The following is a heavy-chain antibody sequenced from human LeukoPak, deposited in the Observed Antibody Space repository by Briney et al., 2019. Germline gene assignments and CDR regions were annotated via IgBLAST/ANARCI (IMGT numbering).Heavy chain of an antibody. J-gene: IGHJ4*02. V-gene: IGHV3-23*01. Sequence: PGGSLRLSCAASEFTFSSYAMSWVRQAPGKGLEWVSGISGSGSSTSYADSVKGRFTISRDNAKNTLFLQMNSLRAEDTAVYYCAKRSPGTSGFDYWGQGTLVTVSS. D-gene: IGHD1/OR15-1a*01. CDR3: AKRSPGTSGFDY. CDR1: EFTFSSYA. CDR2: ISGSGSST.